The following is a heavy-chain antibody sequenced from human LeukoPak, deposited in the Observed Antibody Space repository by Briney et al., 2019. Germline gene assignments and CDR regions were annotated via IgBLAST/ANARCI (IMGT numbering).Heavy chain of an antibody. CDR2: INHSGST. CDR3: ARHRKTSLITIFGVVSFGWYFDL. CDR1: GGSFSGYY. V-gene: IGHV4-34*01. J-gene: IGHJ2*01. Sequence: PSETLSLTCAVYGGSFSGYYWSWIRQPPGKGLEWIGEINHSGSTNYDPSLKSRVTISVDTSKNQFSLKLSSVTAADTAVYYCARHRKTSLITIFGVVSFGWYFDLWGRGTLVTVSS. D-gene: IGHD3-3*01.